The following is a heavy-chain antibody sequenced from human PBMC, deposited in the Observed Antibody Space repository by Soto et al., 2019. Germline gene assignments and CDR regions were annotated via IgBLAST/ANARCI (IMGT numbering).Heavy chain of an antibody. V-gene: IGHV3-11*01. CDR3: AGNVLRFLEWFQPPLYYYYYYMDV. J-gene: IGHJ6*03. D-gene: IGHD3-3*01. CDR1: GFTFSDYY. CDR2: ISSSGSTI. Sequence: GGSLRLSCAASGFTFSDYYMSWIRQAPGKGLEWVSYISSSGSTIYYADSVKGRFTISRDNAKNSLYLQMNSLRAEDTSVYYCAGNVLRFLEWFQPPLYYYYYYMDVWGKGTTVTVSS.